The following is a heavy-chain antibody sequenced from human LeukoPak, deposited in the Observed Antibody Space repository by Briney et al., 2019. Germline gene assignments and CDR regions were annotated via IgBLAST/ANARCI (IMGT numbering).Heavy chain of an antibody. CDR1: GGSLSSHY. CDR2: IFSTGTT. V-gene: IGHV4-59*11. J-gene: IGHJ4*02. Sequence: SETLSLTRTVSGGSLSSHYWSWIRQPPGKGLELIGHIFSTGTTFYNPSLSGRVSISLDTSRNQFSLKLTSVTAADTAVYYCARFSSDCSTASCYLTYWGQGTLVTVSS. D-gene: IGHD2-2*01. CDR3: ARFSSDCSTASCYLTY.